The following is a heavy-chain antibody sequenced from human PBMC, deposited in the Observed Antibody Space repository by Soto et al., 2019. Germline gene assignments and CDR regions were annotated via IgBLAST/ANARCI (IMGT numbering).Heavy chain of an antibody. J-gene: IGHJ4*02. CDR2: IYPGDSDT. Sequence: GESLKISCKGPGHLFNNHWIAWVRQMPGKGLEWMGLIYPGDSDTTYSPAFQGQVTISVDRSTKTAYLQWSSLKASDTAMYYCARQAYYGSGTYYSDSWGQGTLVTVSS. V-gene: IGHV5-51*01. CDR1: GHLFNNHW. CDR3: ARQAYYGSGTYYSDS. D-gene: IGHD3-10*01.